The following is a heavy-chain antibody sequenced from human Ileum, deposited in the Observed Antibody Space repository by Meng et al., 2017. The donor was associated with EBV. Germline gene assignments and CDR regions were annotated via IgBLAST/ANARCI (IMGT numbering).Heavy chain of an antibody. D-gene: IGHD5/OR15-5a*01. V-gene: IGHV4-38-2*02. CDR3: ARAPSTSSTRTFDY. CDR1: GGSIKTDSD. CDR2: IFHSGSA. J-gene: IGHJ4*02. Sequence: QVATEVSGPGLVKPSEPLSLTRTVSGGSIKTDSDWGWIRQPPGKGLEWIGSIFHSGSAYYNPSLKSRVSISVHTSENYFSLNLRSVTAADTAVYYCARAPSTSSTRTFDYWGQGTLVTVSS.